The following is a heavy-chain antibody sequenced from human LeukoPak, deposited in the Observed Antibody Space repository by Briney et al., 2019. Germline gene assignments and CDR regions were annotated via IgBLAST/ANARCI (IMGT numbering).Heavy chain of an antibody. V-gene: IGHV3-7*01. CDR1: GFTFSSYW. CDR2: IKQDGSEK. Sequence: GGSLSLSCAASGFTFSSYWMSWVRQAPGKGLEWVANIKQDGSEKYYVDSVKGRFTISRDNAKNSLYLQMNSLRAEDTAVYYCARDRYGSGSYSYYYYMDVWGKGTTVTISS. CDR3: ARDRYGSGSYSYYYYMDV. D-gene: IGHD3-10*01. J-gene: IGHJ6*03.